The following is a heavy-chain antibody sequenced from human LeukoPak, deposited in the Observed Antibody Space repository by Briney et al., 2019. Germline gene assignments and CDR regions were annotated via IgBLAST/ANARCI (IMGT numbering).Heavy chain of an antibody. CDR2: IYPDSSNT. V-gene: IGHV5-51*01. CDR1: GYSFTSYW. D-gene: IGHD2-2*01. Sequence: GESLKISWKGSGYSFTSYWIGWVREMPGKGVGWMGMIYPDSSNTRDRPSFQGQVTTSADKSISTAYLQWSSLKASDTAMYYCASSVVPGAIAQYYYYGMDVWGQGTTVTVSS. J-gene: IGHJ6*02. CDR3: ASSVVPGAIAQYYYYGMDV.